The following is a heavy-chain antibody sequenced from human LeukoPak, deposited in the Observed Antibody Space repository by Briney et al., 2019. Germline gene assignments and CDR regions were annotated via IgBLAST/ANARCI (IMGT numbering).Heavy chain of an antibody. V-gene: IGHV4-34*01. CDR2: INHSGST. CDR3: ARINQDYSNYADYYYYYIDV. CDR1: GGSFSNYY. Sequence: SETLSLTCAVYGGSFSNYYWSWIRQPPGKGLGWIGEINHSGSTNYNPSVKSRVTISVDTSKNQFSLKLSSVTAADTAVYYCARINQDYSNYADYYYYYIDVWGKGTTVTVSS. J-gene: IGHJ6*03. D-gene: IGHD4-11*01.